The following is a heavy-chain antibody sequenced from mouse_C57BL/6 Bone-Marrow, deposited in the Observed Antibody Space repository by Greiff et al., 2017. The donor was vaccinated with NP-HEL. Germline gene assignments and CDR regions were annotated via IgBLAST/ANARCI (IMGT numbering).Heavy chain of an antibody. J-gene: IGHJ4*01. V-gene: IGHV1-59*01. CDR1: GYTFTSYW. Sequence: QVQLQQSGAELVRPGTSVKLSCKASGYTFTSYWMHWVKQRPGQGLEWIGVIDPSDSYTNYNQKFKGKATLTVDKSSSTAYMQLSSLTSEDSAVYYCASTIYYGSSYGDMDYWGQGTSVTVSS. CDR2: IDPSDSYT. D-gene: IGHD1-1*01. CDR3: ASTIYYGSSYGDMDY.